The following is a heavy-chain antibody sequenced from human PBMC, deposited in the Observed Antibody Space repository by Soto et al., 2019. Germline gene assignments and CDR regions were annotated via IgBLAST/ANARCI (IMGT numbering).Heavy chain of an antibody. CDR2: ISGSGGST. V-gene: IGHV3-23*01. CDR1: GFTFSSYA. CDR3: AKGRRYYDILTGSGFYYYYGMDG. J-gene: IGHJ6*02. Sequence: GGSLRLSCAASGFTFSSYAMSWVRQAPGKGLEWVSAISGSGGSTYYADSVKGRFTISRDNSKNTLYLQMNSLRAEDTAVYYCAKGRRYYDILTGSGFYYYYGMDGWGQGTTVTVSS. D-gene: IGHD3-9*01.